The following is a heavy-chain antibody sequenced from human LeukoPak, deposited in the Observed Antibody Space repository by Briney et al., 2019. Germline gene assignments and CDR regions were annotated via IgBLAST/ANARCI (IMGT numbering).Heavy chain of an antibody. CDR2: SSSGSSTI. V-gene: IGHV3-48*01. J-gene: IGHJ4*02. CDR1: GFTFSNYA. Sequence: VVSLRQSRAASGFTFSNYAVNWVRQAPGKGLEWVSYSSSGSSTIYYTASVKGRFTISRDNAKNSLYLQMNSLRAEDTAVYYCARGEQDMATMSIDYWGQGTLVTVSS. D-gene: IGHD5-24*01. CDR3: ARGEQDMATMSIDY.